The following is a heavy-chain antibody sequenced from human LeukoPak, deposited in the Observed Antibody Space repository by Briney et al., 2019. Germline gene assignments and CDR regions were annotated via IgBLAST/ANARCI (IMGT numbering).Heavy chain of an antibody. V-gene: IGHV1-69*01. CDR1: GGTFSSYA. J-gene: IGHJ4*02. D-gene: IGHD3-22*01. Sequence: SVKVSCKASGGTFSSYAISWVRQAPGQGLEWMGGIIPIFGTANYAQKFQGRVTITADESTSTAYMELSSLRSEDTAVYYCARGVITDYYDSSGYLDYWGQGTLVTVSS. CDR3: ARGVITDYYDSSGYLDY. CDR2: IIPIFGTA.